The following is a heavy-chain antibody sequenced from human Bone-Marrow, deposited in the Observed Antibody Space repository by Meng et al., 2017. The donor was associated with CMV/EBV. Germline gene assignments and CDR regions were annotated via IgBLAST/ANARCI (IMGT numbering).Heavy chain of an antibody. J-gene: IGHJ5*02. Sequence: GSLRLSCTVSGGSISSYYWSWIRQPPGKGLEWIGYIYYSGSTNYNPSLKSRVTISVDTSKNQFSLKLSSVTAADTAVYYCARFISYYDFWSGYYKRDWFDPCGQGTLVTVSS. CDR1: GGSISSYY. V-gene: IGHV4-59*01. CDR3: ARFISYYDFWSGYYKRDWFDP. D-gene: IGHD3-3*01. CDR2: IYYSGST.